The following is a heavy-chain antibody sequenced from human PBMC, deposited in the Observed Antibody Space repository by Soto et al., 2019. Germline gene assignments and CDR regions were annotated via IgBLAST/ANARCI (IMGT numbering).Heavy chain of an antibody. D-gene: IGHD3-3*01. Sequence: GSLRLSCASSGFTFSGSAMHWVRQASGKGLEWVGRIRSKANSYATAYAASVKGRFTISRDDSKNTAYLQMNSLKTEDTAVYYCTRHTSGAYYDFWSGYQGSPYYYYGMDVWGQGTTVTVSS. CDR2: IRSKANSYAT. CDR1: GFTFSGSA. J-gene: IGHJ6*02. CDR3: TRHTSGAYYDFWSGYQGSPYYYYGMDV. V-gene: IGHV3-73*01.